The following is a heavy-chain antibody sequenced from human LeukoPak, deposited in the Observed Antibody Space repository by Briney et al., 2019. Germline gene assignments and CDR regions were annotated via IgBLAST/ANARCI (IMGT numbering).Heavy chain of an antibody. CDR3: ARVESSGWYRWGY. CDR2: IYYSGST. D-gene: IGHD6-19*01. CDR1: GGSISSYY. J-gene: IGHJ4*02. V-gene: IGHV4-59*12. Sequence: SETLSLTCTVSGGSISSYYWSWIRQPPGKGLEWIGSIYYSGSTYYNPSLKSRVTISVDTSKNQFSLKLSSVTAADTAVYYCARVESSGWYRWGYWGQGTLVTVSS.